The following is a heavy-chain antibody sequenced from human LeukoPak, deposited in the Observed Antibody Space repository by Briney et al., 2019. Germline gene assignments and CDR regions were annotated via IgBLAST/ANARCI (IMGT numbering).Heavy chain of an antibody. CDR3: ARSNDGWEFDC. CDR1: GFTFSSSW. CDR2: IKEDGTEE. V-gene: IGHV3-7*05. J-gene: IGHJ4*02. D-gene: IGHD5-24*01. Sequence: GGSLRLSCADSGFTFSSSWTTSVRQAPGKGLEWVAHIKEDGTEEYYVDSVKGRFTISRDNAKNSLYLQMNSLRAEDTAVYYCARSNDGWEFDCWGPGTLVSVSS.